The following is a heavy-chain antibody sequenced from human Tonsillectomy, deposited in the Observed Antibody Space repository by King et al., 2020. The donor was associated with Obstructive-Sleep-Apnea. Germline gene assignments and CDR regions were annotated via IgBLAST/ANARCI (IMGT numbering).Heavy chain of an antibody. D-gene: IGHD6-6*01. CDR3: ARDRSRGSSSHMDH. CDR1: GDSISTNNW. V-gene: IGHV4-4*02. Sequence: QLQESGPGLVRPSGTLSLTCAVSGDSISTNNWWTWVRLAPGKGLEWLGEIYHSGSTNVNPSLESRVSISVDKSKNQFSLKVTSATTADTAVYYCARDRSRGSSSHMDHWGQGILVTVSS. CDR2: IYHSGST. J-gene: IGHJ4*02.